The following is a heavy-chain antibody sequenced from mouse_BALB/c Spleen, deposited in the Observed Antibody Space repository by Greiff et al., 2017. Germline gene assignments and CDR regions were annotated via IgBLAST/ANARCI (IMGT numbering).Heavy chain of an antibody. CDR3: ARPITTVVEGYYAMDY. CDR1: GYTFTSYN. CDR2: IYPGNGDT. D-gene: IGHD1-1*01. J-gene: IGHJ4*01. V-gene: IGHV1-12*01. Sequence: QVQLQQPGAELVKPGASVKMSCKASGYTFTSYNMHWVKQTPGQGLEWIGAIYPGNGDTSYNQKFKGKATLTADKSSSTAYMQLSSLTSEDSAVYYCARPITTVVEGYYAMDYWGQGTSVTVSS.